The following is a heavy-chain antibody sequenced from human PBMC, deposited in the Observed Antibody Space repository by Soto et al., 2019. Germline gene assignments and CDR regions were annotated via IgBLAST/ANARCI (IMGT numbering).Heavy chain of an antibody. CDR2: IIPIFGTA. CDR1: GGTFSSYS. V-gene: IGHV1-69*06. D-gene: IGHD3-22*01. J-gene: IGHJ3*02. CDR3: AREGPYYYDSSGYYYSDAFDI. Sequence: ASVNVSCKPSGGTFSSYSISWVRQAPGQGLECMGWIIPIFGTANYAQKFQGRVTITADKSTSTAYMELSSLRSEDTAVYYCAREGPYYYDSSGYYYSDAFDIWGQGTMVTVSS.